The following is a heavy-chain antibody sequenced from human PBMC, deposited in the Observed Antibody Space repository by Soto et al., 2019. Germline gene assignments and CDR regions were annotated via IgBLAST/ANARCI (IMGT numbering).Heavy chain of an antibody. D-gene: IGHD2-2*01. CDR3: ARDPNIVLVPAALRSYYYYYGMDV. J-gene: IGHJ6*02. V-gene: IGHV3-7*03. CDR2: IKQDGSEK. Sequence: GEALRLSCAASGFTFSTYAMSWVRQDPGKGLEWVANIKQDGSEKYYVDSVKGRFTISRDNAKNSLYLQMNSLRAEDTAVYYCARDPNIVLVPAALRSYYYYYGMDVWGQGTTVTVSS. CDR1: GFTFSTYA.